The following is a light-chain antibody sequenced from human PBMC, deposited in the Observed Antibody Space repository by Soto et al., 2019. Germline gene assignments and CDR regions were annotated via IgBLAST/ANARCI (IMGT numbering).Light chain of an antibody. Sequence: DIQMTQSPATLSASVGDRVTITCRASQSISSWLAWYQQKAGKVPKLLIDDASSLESGVPSRFSGSGSGTEFTLTNSSLQPDDFATYYCQQYNTYPWTFGQGTKVEIK. CDR2: DAS. CDR1: QSISSW. J-gene: IGKJ1*01. CDR3: QQYNTYPWT. V-gene: IGKV1-5*01.